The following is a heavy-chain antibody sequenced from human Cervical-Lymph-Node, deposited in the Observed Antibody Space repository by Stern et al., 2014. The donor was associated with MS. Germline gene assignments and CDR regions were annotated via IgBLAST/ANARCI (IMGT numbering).Heavy chain of an antibody. Sequence: QVQLVQSGPGLLRPSETLSLTCTVSGASIDHHFWSWIRQPPGQGLEWIGYIYYSGTTNYNASLKGRVAISIDTSRTQFSLRLSSVTAADTAVYYCARATDLWGQGTLVAVSS. CDR1: GASIDHHF. CDR2: IYYSGTT. CDR3: ARATDL. V-gene: IGHV4-59*11. J-gene: IGHJ5*02.